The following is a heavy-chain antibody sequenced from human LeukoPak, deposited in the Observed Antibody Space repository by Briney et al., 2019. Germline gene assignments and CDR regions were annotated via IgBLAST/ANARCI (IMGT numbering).Heavy chain of an antibody. J-gene: IGHJ4*02. D-gene: IGHD1-7*01. CDR1: GFTLSRYR. CDR3: PICPFYPIAGTTSLHF. CDR2: VSSSGSSI. V-gene: IGHV3-21*04. Sequence: PGGSLRLSCAADGFTLSRYRVNWVRQAPGKGLEWVSLVSSSGSSIYYADSVKGQFSISRDNSTHTFYLQMIYLKADDPAVDYSPICPFYPIAGTTSLHFWGRGTLVTVSS.